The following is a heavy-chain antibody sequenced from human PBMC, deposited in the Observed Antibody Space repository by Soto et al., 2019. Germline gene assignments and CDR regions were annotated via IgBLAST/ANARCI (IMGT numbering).Heavy chain of an antibody. V-gene: IGHV4-31*03. CDR3: ARGTTRITMVRGVIFWFDP. CDR2: IYYSGST. CDR1: GGSISSGGYY. J-gene: IGHJ5*02. Sequence: SETLSLTCTVSGGSISSGGYYWSWIRQHPGKGLEWIGYIYYSGSTYYNPSLKGRVTISVDTSKNQFSLKLSSVTAADTAVYYCARGTTRITMVRGVIFWFDPWGQGTLVTVSS. D-gene: IGHD3-10*01.